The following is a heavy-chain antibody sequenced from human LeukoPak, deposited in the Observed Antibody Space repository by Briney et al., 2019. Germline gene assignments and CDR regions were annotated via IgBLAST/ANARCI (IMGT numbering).Heavy chain of an antibody. CDR2: ISTSGSTI. CDR1: GFTFSTYE. J-gene: IGHJ4*02. V-gene: IGHV3-48*03. Sequence: GGSLRLSCAASGFTFSTYEMNWVRQAPGKGLEGVSYISTSGSTIYYTDSVKGRFTISRDNAKNSLYLQMNSLTAEDTAVYYCARGELAKFDYWGQGTLVTVSS. D-gene: IGHD5-24*01. CDR3: ARGELAKFDY.